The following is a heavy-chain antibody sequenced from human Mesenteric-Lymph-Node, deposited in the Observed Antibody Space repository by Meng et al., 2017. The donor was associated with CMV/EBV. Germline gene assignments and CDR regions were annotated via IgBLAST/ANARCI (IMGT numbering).Heavy chain of an antibody. J-gene: IGHJ4*02. V-gene: IGHV3-7*01. CDR1: GFTFSSYW. CDR2: IKQDGSEK. CDR3: ASVRFLEWPYFDY. D-gene: IGHD3-3*01. Sequence: GGSLRLSCAASGFTFSSYWMSWVRQAPGKGLEWVANIKQDGSEKYYVDSVKGRFTISRDNAKNSLYLQMNSLRAEDTAVYYCASVRFLEWPYFDYWGQGTLVTVSS.